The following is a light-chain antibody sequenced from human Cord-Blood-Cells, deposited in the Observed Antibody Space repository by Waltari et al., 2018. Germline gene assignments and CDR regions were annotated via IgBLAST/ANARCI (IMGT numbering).Light chain of an antibody. J-gene: IGKJ3*01. CDR1: QSFSSY. V-gene: IGKV3-11*01. CDR2: DAA. Sequence: EIVLTQSPATLSLSPGERATLSCRASQSFSSYLAWYQQKPGQAPRRLIYDAANSATGIPARFSGGGSATDFSLTISSLEHDDFAVYYCQQRSYWSLFTFGHGTKVDIK. CDR3: QQRSYWSLFT.